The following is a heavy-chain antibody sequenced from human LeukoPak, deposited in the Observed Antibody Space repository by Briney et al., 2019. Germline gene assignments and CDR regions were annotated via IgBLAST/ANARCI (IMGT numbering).Heavy chain of an antibody. D-gene: IGHD1-26*01. CDR1: GYTFTNHY. CDR3: ARDNSVGDNAWWFDP. CDR2: INPTGGST. V-gene: IGHV1-46*01. J-gene: IGHJ5*02. Sequence: ASEKVSCKASGYTFTNHYMHWVRQAPGQGLEWMGLINPTGGSTGYAQKFQGRVTMTRDMSTSTEYMELSSLRSEDTAIYYCARDNSVGDNAWWFDPWGQGTLVTVSS.